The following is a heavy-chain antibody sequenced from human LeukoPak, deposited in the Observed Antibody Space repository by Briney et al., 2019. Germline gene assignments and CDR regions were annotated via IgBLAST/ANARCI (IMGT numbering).Heavy chain of an antibody. CDR1: GGTFSSYA. Sequence: ASVKVSCKASGGTFSSYAISWVRQAPGQGLEWMGRTIPILGIANYAQKFQGRVTITADKSTSTAYMELSSLRSEDTAVYYCARDSTHDSHPGYYFDYWGQGTLVTVSS. CDR2: TIPILGIA. D-gene: IGHD2-15*01. V-gene: IGHV1-69*04. CDR3: ARDSTHDSHPGYYFDY. J-gene: IGHJ4*02.